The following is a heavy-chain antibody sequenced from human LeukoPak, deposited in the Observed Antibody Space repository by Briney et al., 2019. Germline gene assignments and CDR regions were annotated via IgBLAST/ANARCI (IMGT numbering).Heavy chain of an antibody. CDR1: GFTFSSYS. CDR3: AKAMGELLSRAFDY. J-gene: IGHJ4*02. V-gene: IGHV3-21*01. D-gene: IGHD1-26*01. Sequence: KPGGSLRLSCAASGFTFSSYSMNWVRQAPGKGLEWVSSISSSSSYIYYADSVKGRFTISRDNAKNSLYLQMNSLRAEDTAVYYCAKAMGELLSRAFDYWGQGTLVTVSS. CDR2: ISSSSSYI.